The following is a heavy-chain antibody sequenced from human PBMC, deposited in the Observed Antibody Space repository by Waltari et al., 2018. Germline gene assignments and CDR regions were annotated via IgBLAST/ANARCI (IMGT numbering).Heavy chain of an antibody. CDR2: ISWNSGSI. CDR3: AFLGGS. Sequence: EVQLVESGGGLVQPGRSLRLSCAASGFPFDDYAMHWVRQAPGKGLEWVSGISWNSGSIGYADSVKGRFTISRDNAKNSLYLQMNSLRAEDTALYYCAFLGGSWGQGTLVTVSS. CDR1: GFPFDDYA. V-gene: IGHV3-9*01. D-gene: IGHD3-16*01. J-gene: IGHJ4*02.